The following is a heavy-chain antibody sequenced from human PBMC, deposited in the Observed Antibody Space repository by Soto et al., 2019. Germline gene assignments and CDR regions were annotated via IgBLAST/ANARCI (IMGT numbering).Heavy chain of an antibody. CDR2: IYHSGTT. CDR3: ARAHYGDYGYGMDV. V-gene: IGHV4-30-2*01. CDR1: GGSISSGGYS. Sequence: QLQLQESGSGLVKPSQTLSLTCAVSGGSISSGGYSWSWIRQPPGKGLEWIGYIYHSGTTYYNPSLKSRVTXXVXTXXNQFSLKLSSVTAADTAVYYCARAHYGDYGYGMDVWGQGTTVTVSS. D-gene: IGHD4-17*01. J-gene: IGHJ6*02.